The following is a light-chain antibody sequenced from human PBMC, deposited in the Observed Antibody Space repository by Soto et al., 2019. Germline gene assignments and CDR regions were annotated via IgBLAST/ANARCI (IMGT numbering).Light chain of an antibody. J-gene: IGKJ1*01. V-gene: IGKV1-5*03. CDR2: AAS. CDR3: QQYETYLRT. CDR1: QSLTRW. Sequence: DIQLTQSPSTLAASVGDRVTITCRASQSLTRWLAWYQQKPGKAPKLLIHAASSLERGVPSRFRGSGSGTEFALTITSLQPDDFATYYCQQYETYLRTFGQGTKVEI.